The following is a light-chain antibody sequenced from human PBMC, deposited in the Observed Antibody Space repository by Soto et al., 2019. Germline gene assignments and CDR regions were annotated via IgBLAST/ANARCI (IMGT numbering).Light chain of an antibody. V-gene: IGLV2-8*01. CDR2: EVS. J-gene: IGLJ2*01. Sequence: QSALTQPPSASGSPGQSVTISCTGTSSDVGGYNYVSWYQQHPGKAPKLMIYEVSKRPSGVPVRFSGSKSGNTASLTVSGLQAEDEADYYCISYAGSNNLVFGGGTKLTVL. CDR1: SSDVGGYNY. CDR3: ISYAGSNNLV.